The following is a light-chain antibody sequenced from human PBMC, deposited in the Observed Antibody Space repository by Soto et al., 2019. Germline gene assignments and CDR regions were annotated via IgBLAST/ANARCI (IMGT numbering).Light chain of an antibody. CDR2: AVS. J-gene: IGLJ3*02. Sequence: QSALTQPRSVSGSPGQSVTISCTGTNSDVGRYNFVSWYQQLPGKAPKLLISAVSQRPPGVPDRFSGSKSGNTASLTISGLQADDEADYFCYSYTASDIWVFGGGTKVTVL. CDR3: YSYTASDIWV. CDR1: NSDVGRYNF. V-gene: IGLV2-11*01.